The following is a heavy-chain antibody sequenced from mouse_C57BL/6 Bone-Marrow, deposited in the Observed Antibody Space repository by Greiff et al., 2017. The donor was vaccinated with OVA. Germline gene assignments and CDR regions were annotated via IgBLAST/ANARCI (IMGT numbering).Heavy chain of an antibody. J-gene: IGHJ3*01. Sequence: EVKLMESGGGLVQPKGSLKLSCAASGFSFNTYAMNWVRQAPGKGLEWVARIRSKSNNYATYYADSVKDRFTISRDDSESMLYLQMNNLKTEDTAMYYCVRHELPRGFAYWGQGTLVTVSA. V-gene: IGHV10-1*01. D-gene: IGHD1-1*01. CDR2: IRSKSNNYAT. CDR3: VRHELPRGFAY. CDR1: GFSFNTYA.